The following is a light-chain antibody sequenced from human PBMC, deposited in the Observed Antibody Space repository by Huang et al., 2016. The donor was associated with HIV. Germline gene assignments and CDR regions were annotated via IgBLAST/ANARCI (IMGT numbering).Light chain of an antibody. CDR1: QSVNTN. J-gene: IGKJ2*01. CDR3: QQYNKWPPEYT. V-gene: IGKV3-15*01. CDR2: AAS. Sequence: VMMSQSPATLAASPGERVTLSCGASQSVNTNLAWYQHKPGQPPRLLIYAASTRATGVPAMFAGSGSWTEFTLTIDSLQSDDFAVYYCQQYNKWPPEYTFGQGTRLEIK.